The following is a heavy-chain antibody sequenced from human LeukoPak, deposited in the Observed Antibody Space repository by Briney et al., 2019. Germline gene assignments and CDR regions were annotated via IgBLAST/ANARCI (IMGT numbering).Heavy chain of an antibody. J-gene: IGHJ4*02. CDR1: GVPLSHYA. CDR2: ISFDGTNK. Sequence: PGGSLRLSCTASGVPLSHYAMHWVRQAPGRGLEWVAVISFDGTNKYYGDSVEGRFSVSRDNSKNTLYLQMNSLRPDDTAMYYCVTDYGDYEPIDYWGQGTLVTVSS. D-gene: IGHD4-17*01. V-gene: IGHV3-30*04. CDR3: VTDYGDYEPIDY.